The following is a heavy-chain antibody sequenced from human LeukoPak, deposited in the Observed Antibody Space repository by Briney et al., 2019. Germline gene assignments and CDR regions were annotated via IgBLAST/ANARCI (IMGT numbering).Heavy chain of an antibody. CDR1: GGSISSYY. CDR2: IYYSGST. V-gene: IGHV4-59*12. Sequence: SETLSLTCTVSGGSISSYYWSWIRQPPGKGLEWIGYIYYSGSTNYNPSLKSRVTISVDTSKNQFSLKLSSVTAADTAVYYCARVVVSAAMNDYWGQGTLVTVSS. D-gene: IGHD2-2*01. CDR3: ARVVVSAAMNDY. J-gene: IGHJ4*02.